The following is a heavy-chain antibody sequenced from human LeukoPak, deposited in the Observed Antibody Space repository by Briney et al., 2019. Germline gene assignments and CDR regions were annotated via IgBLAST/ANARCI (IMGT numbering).Heavy chain of an antibody. D-gene: IGHD6-19*01. CDR3: AKDWLGNGYYMDV. CDR2: MRYDGSKK. J-gene: IGHJ6*03. V-gene: IGHV3-30*02. CDR1: GFTFSSYG. Sequence: GGSLRLSCASSGFTFSSYGMHWVRQAPGKGLEWVAFMRYDGSKKYYADSVKGRFTISRDNSKNTLYLQMNSLRAEDTAVYYCAKDWLGNGYYMDVWGKGTTVTISS.